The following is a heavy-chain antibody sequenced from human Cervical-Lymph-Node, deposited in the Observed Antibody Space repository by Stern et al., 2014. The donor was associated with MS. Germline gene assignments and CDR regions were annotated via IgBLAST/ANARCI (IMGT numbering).Heavy chain of an antibody. D-gene: IGHD2-2*01. J-gene: IGHJ6*02. CDR2: IYYSGST. CDR3: ARARWGCSSTSCYAGYYYYGMDV. V-gene: IGHV4-61*01. Sequence: QVQLQESGPGLVKPSETLSLTCTVSGGSVSRGSYYWSWIRQPPGKGLEWIGYIYYSGSTTYNPSLKSRVTISVDTSKNQFSLKLSSVTAADTAVYYCARARWGCSSTSCYAGYYYYGMDVWGQGTTVTVSS. CDR1: GGSVSRGSYY.